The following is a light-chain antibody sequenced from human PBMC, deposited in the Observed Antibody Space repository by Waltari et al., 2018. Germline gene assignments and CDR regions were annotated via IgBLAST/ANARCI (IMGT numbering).Light chain of an antibody. V-gene: IGKV3-20*01. Sequence: ELVLTQSPGTLSLSPGERATLSCRASQSVSKYLAWYQQRPGQAPRLLIYAASTRATGIPDRLSCSGYGTDFSLIISRLEPEDFSVYYCQNHERLPATFGQGTKVEIK. CDR1: QSVSKY. CDR3: QNHERLPAT. CDR2: AAS. J-gene: IGKJ1*01.